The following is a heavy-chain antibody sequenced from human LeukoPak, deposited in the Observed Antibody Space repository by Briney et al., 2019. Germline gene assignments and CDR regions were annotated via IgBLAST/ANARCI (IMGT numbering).Heavy chain of an antibody. J-gene: IGHJ4*02. CDR1: GFTFSSYA. V-gene: IGHV3-23*01. CDR2: ITGSGGRT. D-gene: IGHD5-18*01. Sequence: GGSLRLSCAASGFTFSSYAMNWVRQAPGKGLEWVSAITGSGGRTYYADSVKGRFTISRDNSKNTLYLQMNSLRAEDTAVYYCARDLLQLWLGDFDYWGQGTLVTVSS. CDR3: ARDLLQLWLGDFDY.